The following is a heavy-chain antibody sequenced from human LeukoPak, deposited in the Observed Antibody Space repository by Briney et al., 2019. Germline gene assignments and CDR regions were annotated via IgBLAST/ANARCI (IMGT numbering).Heavy chain of an antibody. CDR3: VRHSSGYYLDY. CDR1: GFTFSSYG. Sequence: GGSLRLSCAASGFTFSSYGMHWVRQAPGKGLEWVAVIWYDGSNKYYADSVKGRFTISSDNAKNTLYLQMNSLRAEDTAVYYCVRHSSGYYLDYWGQGTLVTVSS. V-gene: IGHV3-33*03. CDR2: IWYDGSNK. J-gene: IGHJ4*02. D-gene: IGHD3-22*01.